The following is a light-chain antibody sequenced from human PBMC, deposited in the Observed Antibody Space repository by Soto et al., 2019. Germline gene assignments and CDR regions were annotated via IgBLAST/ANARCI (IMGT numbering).Light chain of an antibody. J-gene: IGKJ1*01. CDR2: KAS. V-gene: IGKV1-5*03. Sequence: DIQMTQSPSTLSASVGDRVTITCRASQSISSWLAWYQQKPGKAPKLLFYKASRLESGVPSRFSGSGSGTEFTRTTSSQQPDDFATYEVQQYKNYPWTFGQATKVEIK. CDR1: QSISSW. CDR3: QQYKNYPWT.